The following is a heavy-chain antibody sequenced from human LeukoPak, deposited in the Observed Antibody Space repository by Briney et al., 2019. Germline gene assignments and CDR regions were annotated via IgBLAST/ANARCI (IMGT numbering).Heavy chain of an antibody. CDR1: GFTFSSYW. CDR3: ARAYSGTYWFDP. CDR2: MNSDGSST. V-gene: IGHV3-74*01. Sequence: GGSLRLSCAASGFTFSSYWMHWVRQAPGKGLVWVSHMNSDGSSTSYADSVKGRFTISRDNAKNTLYLQMNSLRAEDTAVYYCARAYSGTYWFDPWGQGTLVTVSS. D-gene: IGHD1-26*01. J-gene: IGHJ5*02.